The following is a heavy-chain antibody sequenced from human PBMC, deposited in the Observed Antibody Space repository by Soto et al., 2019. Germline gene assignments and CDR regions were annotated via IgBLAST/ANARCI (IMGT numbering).Heavy chain of an antibody. D-gene: IGHD3-10*01. J-gene: IGHJ6*02. Sequence: PSETLSLTCTVSGGSISSGGYYWSWILHHPGKGLEWIGYIYYSGSTYYNPSLKSRVTISVDTSKNQFSLKLSSVTAADTAVYYCARFLMVRGVIGPSQNYYYYGMDVWGQGTTVTVSS. CDR2: IYYSGST. CDR3: ARFLMVRGVIGPSQNYYYYGMDV. V-gene: IGHV4-31*03. CDR1: GGSISSGGYY.